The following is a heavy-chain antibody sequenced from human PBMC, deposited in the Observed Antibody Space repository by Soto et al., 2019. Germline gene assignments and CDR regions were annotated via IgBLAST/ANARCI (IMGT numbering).Heavy chain of an antibody. CDR3: ARHCSSTCFYNSWFDS. J-gene: IGHJ5*01. CDR2: IYPGDSDT. Sequence: GESLKISCKGSGYSFTSYWIGWVRQMPGKGLEWTGIIYPGDSDTRYSPSFQGQVTISADKSISTAYLQWSSLKASDSAMYYCARHCSSTCFYNSWFDSWGQGTLVTFSS. CDR1: GYSFTSYW. D-gene: IGHD2-2*02. V-gene: IGHV5-51*01.